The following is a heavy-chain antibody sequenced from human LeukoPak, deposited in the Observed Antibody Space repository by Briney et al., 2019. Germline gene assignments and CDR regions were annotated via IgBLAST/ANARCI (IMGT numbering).Heavy chain of an antibody. CDR1: GYSFSTYL. J-gene: IGHJ4*02. V-gene: IGHV5-51*01. CDR2: IYPDDSDT. D-gene: IGHD5-24*01. Sequence: GESLKISCKGSGYSFSTYLIGWVRQVPGQGLEWMGIIYPDDSDTRYSPSFLGQVTISADKSISTAYLQWSSLKASDTAMYYCARPVEMATSPFDYWGQGTLVTVSS. CDR3: ARPVEMATSPFDY.